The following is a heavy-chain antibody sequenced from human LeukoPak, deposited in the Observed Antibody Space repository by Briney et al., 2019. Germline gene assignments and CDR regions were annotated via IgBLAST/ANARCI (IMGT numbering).Heavy chain of an antibody. D-gene: IGHD1-1*01. CDR1: GGTFSSYA. CDR3: ARGVKARNWNPPSVYYYYMDV. CDR2: IIPIFGTA. V-gene: IGHV1-69*05. Sequence: GASVKVSCKASGGTFSSYAISWVRQAPGQGLEWMGGIIPIFGTANYAQKFQGRVTITTDESTSTAYMELSSLRSEDTAVYYCARGVKARNWNPPSVYYYYMDVWGKGTTVTVSS. J-gene: IGHJ6*03.